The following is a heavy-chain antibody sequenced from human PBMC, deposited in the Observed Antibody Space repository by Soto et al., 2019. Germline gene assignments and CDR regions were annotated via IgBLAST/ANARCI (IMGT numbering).Heavy chain of an antibody. V-gene: IGHV3-33*01. CDR2: IWYDGSNK. D-gene: IGHD6-6*01. J-gene: IGHJ4*02. CDR1: GFTFSSYG. CDR3: ARDRGSSSHLDS. Sequence: QVQLVESGGGVVQPGRSLRLSCAASGFTFSSYGMHWVRQAPGKGLEWVAVIWYDGSNKYYADSVKGRFTISRDNSNNTLYLHMNSLRAEDTGVYYCARDRGSSSHLDSWGQGTLVAVSP.